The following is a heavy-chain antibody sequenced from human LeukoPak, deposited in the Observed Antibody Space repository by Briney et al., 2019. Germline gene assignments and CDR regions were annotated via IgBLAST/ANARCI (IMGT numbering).Heavy chain of an antibody. CDR1: GYTFNNYY. CDR2: INPSGGGT. D-gene: IGHD6-19*01. V-gene: IGHV1-46*02. Sequence: ASVKVSCTASGYTFNNYYMYWVRQAPGQGLEWMGMINPSGGGTSYAQKFQGRVTMTRDTSTRTVYMEVSSLKPEDTVVYYCARQGAYSSAIGMGYWGQGTLVTVSS. J-gene: IGHJ4*02. CDR3: ARQGAYSSAIGMGY.